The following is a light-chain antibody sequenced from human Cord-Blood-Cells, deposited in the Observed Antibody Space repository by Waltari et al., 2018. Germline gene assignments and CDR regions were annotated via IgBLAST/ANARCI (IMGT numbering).Light chain of an antibody. J-gene: IGKJ2*01. CDR1: QSVSSSY. Sequence: IVLTQSPGTLSLSPGERATLSCRASQSVSSSYLAWYQQKPGQAPRLLSYGASSRATGIPDRFSGSGSGTDFTLTISRLEPEDFAVYYCQQYGSYTFGQGTKLEIK. CDR2: GAS. CDR3: QQYGSYT. V-gene: IGKV3-20*01.